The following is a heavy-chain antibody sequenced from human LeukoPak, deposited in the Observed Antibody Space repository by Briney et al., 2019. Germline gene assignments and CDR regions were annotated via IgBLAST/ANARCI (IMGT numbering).Heavy chain of an antibody. CDR1: GGSISSYY. CDR2: IYYSGST. D-gene: IGHD3-3*01. Sequence: SETLSLTCTVSGGSISSYYWSWIRQPPGKGLEWIGYIYYSGSTNYNPSLKSRVTISVDTSKNQFSLKLTSVTAADTAVYYCAREGGFYRPLDYSGQGTLVTVSS. J-gene: IGHJ4*02. V-gene: IGHV4-59*12. CDR3: AREGGFYRPLDY.